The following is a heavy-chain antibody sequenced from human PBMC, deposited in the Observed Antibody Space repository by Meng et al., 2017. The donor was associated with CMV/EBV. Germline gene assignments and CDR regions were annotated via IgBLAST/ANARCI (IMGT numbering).Heavy chain of an antibody. CDR1: GFTFSSYS. J-gene: IGHJ4*02. CDR3: ARGEPGRYYYDSSGYSTKFDY. CDR2: ISSSGSTI. V-gene: IGHV3-48*04. Sequence: GGSLRLSCAASGFTFSSYSMNWVRQAPGKGLEWVSYISSSGSTIYYADSVKGRFTISRDNAKNSLYLQMNSPRAEDTAVYYCARGEPGRYYYDSSGYSTKFDYWGQGTLVTVSS. D-gene: IGHD3-22*01.